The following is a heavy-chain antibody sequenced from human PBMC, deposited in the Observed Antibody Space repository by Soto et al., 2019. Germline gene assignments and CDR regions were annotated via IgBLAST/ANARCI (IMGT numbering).Heavy chain of an antibody. J-gene: IGHJ5*02. V-gene: IGHV3-53*02. D-gene: IGHD2-21*02. CDR1: GFSVSDNF. Sequence: EVQLVETGGGLIQPGGSLRLSCSVSGFSVSDNFMSWVRQAPGKGLAWVSVIYWEGSTYYADSVKGRFAMSRDTSKNTLFLQMNSLPAEDTAVYNCVRSHPCGRHCYQNWFEPWGQGTLVTVSS. CDR2: IYWEGST. CDR3: VRSHPCGRHCYQNWFEP.